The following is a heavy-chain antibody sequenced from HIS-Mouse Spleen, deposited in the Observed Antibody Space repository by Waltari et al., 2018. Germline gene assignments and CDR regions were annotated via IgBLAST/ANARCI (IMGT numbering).Heavy chain of an antibody. Sequence: QLQLQESGPGLVKPSETLSLTCTVSGGSISSSSYYWGWIRQPPGTGLDGIGRIYYSGRTYHNPSLKSRVTISVDTSKNQFSLKLSSVTAADTAVYYCAREIPYSSSWYDWYFDLWGRGTLVTVSS. V-gene: IGHV4-39*07. CDR1: GGSISSSSYY. D-gene: IGHD6-13*01. CDR2: IYYSGRT. CDR3: AREIPYSSSWYDWYFDL. J-gene: IGHJ2*01.